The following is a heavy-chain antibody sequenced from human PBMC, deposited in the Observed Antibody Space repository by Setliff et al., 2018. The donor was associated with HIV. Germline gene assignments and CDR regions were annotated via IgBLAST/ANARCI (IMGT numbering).Heavy chain of an antibody. CDR1: EYSFTSYD. V-gene: IGHV1-8*01. CDR2: LNPNSHNT. J-gene: IGHJ4*02. D-gene: IGHD7-27*01. Sequence: ASVKVSCKPSEYSFTSYDINWVRQATGQGLEWMGWLNPNSHNTGYAQKFQGRVTMTRDTSISTAYMELSNLRSEDTAVYYCARGSPTGDGLFDYWGQGTLVTVSS. CDR3: ARGSPTGDGLFDY.